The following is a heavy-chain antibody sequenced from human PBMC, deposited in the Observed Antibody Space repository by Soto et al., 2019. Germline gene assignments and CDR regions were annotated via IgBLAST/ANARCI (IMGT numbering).Heavy chain of an antibody. V-gene: IGHV4-31*03. CDR2: IYYSGST. CDR3: AREKRGSSSRMYDY. Sequence: QVQLQESGPGLVKPSQTLSLTCTVSGGSISSGGYYWSWIRQHPGKGLEWIGYIYYSGSTYYNPSPKSRVTISVDTSKNQFSLKLSSVTAADTAVYYCAREKRGSSSRMYDYWGQGTLVTVSS. D-gene: IGHD6-13*01. J-gene: IGHJ4*02. CDR1: GGSISSGGYY.